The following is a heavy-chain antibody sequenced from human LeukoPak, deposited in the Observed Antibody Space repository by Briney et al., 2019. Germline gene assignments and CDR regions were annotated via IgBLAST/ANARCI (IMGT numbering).Heavy chain of an antibody. CDR1: GYTFTNYY. J-gene: IGHJ5*02. CDR3: ARGDIVVLPAGIPHNWFDP. CDR2: INPSGGST. D-gene: IGHD2-2*02. V-gene: IGHV1-46*01. Sequence: ASVKVSCKASGYTFTNYYMHWVRQAPGQGLEWIGIINPSGGSTSYAQKFQGRVTMTRDTSTSTVYMELSSLRSEDTAVYYCARGDIVVLPAGIPHNWFDPWGQGTLVTVSS.